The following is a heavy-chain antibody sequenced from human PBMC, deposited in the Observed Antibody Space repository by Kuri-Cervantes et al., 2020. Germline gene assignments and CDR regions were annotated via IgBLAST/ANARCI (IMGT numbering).Heavy chain of an antibody. Sequence: SETLSLTCTVSGGSISSSSYYWGWIRQPPGKGLEWIGNIYYSGSTYYNPSLKSRVTISVDTSKNQFSLKLTSVTAADTAVYYCARGFRLYYYDSSGYYYYFDSWGQGTLVTVSS. V-gene: IGHV4-39*01. CDR2: IYYSGST. J-gene: IGHJ4*02. CDR3: ARGFRLYYYDSSGYYYYFDS. CDR1: GGSISSSSYY. D-gene: IGHD3-22*01.